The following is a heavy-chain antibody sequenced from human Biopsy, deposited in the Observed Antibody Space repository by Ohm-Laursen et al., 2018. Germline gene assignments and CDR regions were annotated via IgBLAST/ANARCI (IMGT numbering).Heavy chain of an antibody. CDR3: VREPKTGTAEAWYFDL. V-gene: IGHV4-31*03. Sequence: SEILSLTCSVSGASVKTSGYFWAWIRQRPGKGLEWIGYISYNERTHYNPSLTSRLAISFDTSNNRISLQLRSVSVADTAVYYCVREPKTGTAEAWYFDLWGRGSPVTVAS. CDR1: GASVKTSGYF. J-gene: IGHJ2*01. D-gene: IGHD3-9*01. CDR2: ISYNERT.